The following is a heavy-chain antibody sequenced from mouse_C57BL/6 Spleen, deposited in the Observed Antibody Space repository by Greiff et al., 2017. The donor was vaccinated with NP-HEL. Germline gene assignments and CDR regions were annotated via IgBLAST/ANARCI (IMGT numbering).Heavy chain of an antibody. CDR2: IDPSDSYT. CDR1: GYTFTSYW. CDR3: ARFFYGNYGYFDV. V-gene: IGHV1-59*01. J-gene: IGHJ1*03. Sequence: VQLQQPGAELVRPGTSVKLSCKASGYTFTSYWMHWVKQRPGQGLEWIGVIDPSDSYTNYNQKFKGKATLTVDTSSSTAYMQLSSLTSEDSAVYYCARFFYGNYGYFDVWGTGTTVTVSS. D-gene: IGHD2-1*01.